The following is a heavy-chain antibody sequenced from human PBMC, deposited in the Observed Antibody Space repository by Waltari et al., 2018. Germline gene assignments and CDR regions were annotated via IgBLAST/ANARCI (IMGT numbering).Heavy chain of an antibody. J-gene: IGHJ4*02. CDR1: GFTFSSYS. D-gene: IGHD6-19*01. V-gene: IGHV3-21*04. CDR3: AKEVAGSPRY. CDR2: ISSSRSYI. Sequence: EVQLVESGGGLVKPGGSLRLSCAASGFTFSSYSMNWVRQAPGKGLEWVSSISSSRSYIYYADSVKGRFTISRDNAKNSLYLQMNSLRAEDTAVYYCAKEVAGSPRYWGQGTLVTVSS.